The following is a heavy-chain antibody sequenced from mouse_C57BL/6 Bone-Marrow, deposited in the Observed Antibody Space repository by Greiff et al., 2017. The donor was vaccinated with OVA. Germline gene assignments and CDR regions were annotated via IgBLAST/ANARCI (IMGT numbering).Heavy chain of an antibody. CDR2: IDPSDSYT. CDR3: ARSGGYYVYYWYFDV. D-gene: IGHD2-3*01. Sequence: QVQLQQPEPELVMPGASVKLSCKASGYTFPSYWMHWVKQRPGQGLEWIGEIDPSDSYTNYNQKFKGKSTLTVDKSSSTAYMQLSSLTSEDSAVYYWARSGGYYVYYWYFDVWGTGTTVTVTS. CDR1: GYTFPSYW. J-gene: IGHJ1*03. V-gene: IGHV1-69*01.